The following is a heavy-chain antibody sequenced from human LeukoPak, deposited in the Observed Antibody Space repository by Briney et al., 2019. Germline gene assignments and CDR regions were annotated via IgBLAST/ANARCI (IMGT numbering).Heavy chain of an antibody. CDR1: GFTFSRQV. CDR2: ISDDGNNR. Sequence: GGSLRLSCAAAGFTFSRQVTGWGRQARGKGLGWGAVISDDGNNRFYADSVKGRFTISRDNSRNTMYLQMNSLSGDDAAVYSCARGGIPTGPYYYFYYMDVWGKGTAVTVSS. V-gene: IGHV3-30*01. J-gene: IGHJ6*03. CDR3: ARGGIPTGPYYYFYYMDV. D-gene: IGHD1-14*01.